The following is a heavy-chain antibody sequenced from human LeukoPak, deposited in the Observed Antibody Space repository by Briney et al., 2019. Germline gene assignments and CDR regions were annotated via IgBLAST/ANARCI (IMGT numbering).Heavy chain of an antibody. J-gene: IGHJ4*02. CDR3: ARDARLYKWELLAY. CDR2: MSYDEKYK. Sequence: GGSLRLSCAASGFNFSNYAIHWVRQAPGKGLEWVAVMSYDEKYKIYADSVKGRFTISRDNSKNTVYLQMDNLRPEDTAVYYCARDARLYKWELLAYWGQGTLVTVSS. D-gene: IGHD1-26*01. CDR1: GFNFSNYA. V-gene: IGHV3-30*04.